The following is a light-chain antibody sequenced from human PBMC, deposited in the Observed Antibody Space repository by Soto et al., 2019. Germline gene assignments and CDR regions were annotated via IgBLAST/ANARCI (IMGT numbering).Light chain of an antibody. CDR1: QSVTSNY. Sequence: DIVLTQSPDTLSLSPGESATLSCRASQSVTSNYLGWYQQKPGQPPRLLIYGSSKRATGIPDRFRGGGSETDFTLTISSLEPEDFAVYYCQQYGSSPPITFGQGTRLEVK. V-gene: IGKV3-20*01. CDR2: GSS. CDR3: QQYGSSPPIT. J-gene: IGKJ5*01.